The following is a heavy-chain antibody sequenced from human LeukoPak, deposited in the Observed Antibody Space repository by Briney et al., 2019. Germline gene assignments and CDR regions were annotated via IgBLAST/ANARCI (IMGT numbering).Heavy chain of an antibody. J-gene: IGHJ5*02. CDR2: IYHSGTA. CDR3: ARHLWRDCTSDGCLRNWFGP. CDR1: GDAISDSSDY. D-gene: IGHD2-2*01. Sequence: SETLSLTCTVSGDAISDSSDYWGWIRQPAGMGLEWIGTIYHSGTAYYNPSLKSRVTLSVDTSNNQFSLKVISVTAADTAVYYCARHLWRDCTSDGCLRNWFGPWGQGTLVTVSS. V-gene: IGHV4-39*01.